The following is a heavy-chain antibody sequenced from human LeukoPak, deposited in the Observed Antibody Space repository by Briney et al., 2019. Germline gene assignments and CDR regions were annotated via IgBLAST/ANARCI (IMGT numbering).Heavy chain of an antibody. V-gene: IGHV3-23*01. D-gene: IGHD1-26*01. CDR2: ISGSGGST. CDR3: ANGFSWSYLEEH. CDR1: GFTFSSYA. J-gene: IGHJ1*01. Sequence: GGSLRLSCAASGFTFSSYAMSWVRQAPGKGLEWVSAISGSGGSTYYADSVKGRFTISRDNSKNTLYLQMNSLSAEDTAVYYCANGFSWSYLEEHWGQGTLVTVSS.